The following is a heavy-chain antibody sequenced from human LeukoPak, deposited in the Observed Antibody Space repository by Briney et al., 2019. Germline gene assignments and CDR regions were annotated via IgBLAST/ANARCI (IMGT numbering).Heavy chain of an antibody. CDR2: IYTSGST. V-gene: IGHV4-4*07. CDR1: GGTISSYY. Sequence: SETLTLTCTASGGTISSYYWSWVRQPAGKGLEWIRGIYTSGSTNYNPSLKSRVTMSVDTAKNQFSLKLSSVTAADTAVYYCARMTGLINSDYALDYWGQGTLVTVSS. D-gene: IGHD4-11*01. J-gene: IGHJ4*02. CDR3: ARMTGLINSDYALDY.